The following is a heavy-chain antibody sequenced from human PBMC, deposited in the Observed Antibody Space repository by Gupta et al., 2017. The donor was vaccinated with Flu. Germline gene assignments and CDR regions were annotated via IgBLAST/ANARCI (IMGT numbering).Heavy chain of an antibody. V-gene: IGHV1-69*01. CDR2: IIPIFGTA. Sequence: QGLGWMGGIIPIFGTANYAQKFQGRVTITADESTSTAYMELSSLRSEDTAVYYCARTPPGGKGSSWFWWFDPWGQGTLVTVSS. D-gene: IGHD6-13*01. J-gene: IGHJ5*02. CDR3: ARTPPGGKGSSWFWWFDP.